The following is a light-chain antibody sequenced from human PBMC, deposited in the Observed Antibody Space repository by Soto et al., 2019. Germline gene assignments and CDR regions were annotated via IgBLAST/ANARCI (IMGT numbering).Light chain of an antibody. CDR3: QQSYNVLSWT. CDR1: QSIGNY. Sequence: DIQMTQSPATLSASVGDRVTIACRASQSIGNYLNWYRQRPGKAPELLLYAASFLQSEVPSRFRGSGSGTDFSLTISSLQPEDFASYYCQQSYNVLSWTFGQGTKVDIK. V-gene: IGKV1-39*01. J-gene: IGKJ1*01. CDR2: AAS.